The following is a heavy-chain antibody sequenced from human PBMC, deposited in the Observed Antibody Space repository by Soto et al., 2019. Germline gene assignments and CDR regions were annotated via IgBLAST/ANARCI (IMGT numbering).Heavy chain of an antibody. CDR2: IYYSGST. V-gene: IGHV4-30-4*01. CDR3: ARDRIQLWLQGYFDL. CDR1: GGSISSGDYY. Sequence: QVQLQELGPGLVKPSQTLSLTCTVSGGSISSGDYYWSWIRQPPGKGLEWIGYIYYSGSTYYNPSLKSRVTISVDTSKNQFSLKLSSVTAADTAVYYCARDRIQLWLQGYFDLWGRGTLVTVSS. J-gene: IGHJ2*01. D-gene: IGHD5-18*01.